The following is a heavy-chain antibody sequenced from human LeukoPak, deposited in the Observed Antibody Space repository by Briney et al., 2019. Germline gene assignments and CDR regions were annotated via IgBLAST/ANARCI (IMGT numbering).Heavy chain of an antibody. D-gene: IGHD3-22*01. CDR3: ARDSDLSYYYDSSGYYYGNAFDI. CDR2: ISYDGSNK. Sequence: GGSLRLSCAASGFTFSSYAMHWVRQAPGKGLEWVAVISYDGSNKYYADSVKGRFIISRDNSMNTLYLQMNSLRAEDTAVYYCARDSDLSYYYDSSGYYYGNAFDIWGQGTMVTVSS. J-gene: IGHJ3*02. CDR1: GFTFSSYA. V-gene: IGHV3-30-3*01.